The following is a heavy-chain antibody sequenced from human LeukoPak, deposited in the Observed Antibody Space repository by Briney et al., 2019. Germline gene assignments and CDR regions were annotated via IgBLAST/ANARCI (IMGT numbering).Heavy chain of an antibody. CDR1: GFTFSDSA. CDR3: ARVVDHDYSDYYLDY. CDR2: IRSKTNNYET. D-gene: IGHD4-11*01. V-gene: IGHV3-73*01. Sequence: PGGSLRLSCAASGFTFSDSAMHWVRQASGKGLEWVGRIRSKTNNYETAYGESVKGRVTISRDDSRNTAYLQMNSLKIEDTAVYYCARVVDHDYSDYYLDYWGQGTLVTVSS. J-gene: IGHJ4*02.